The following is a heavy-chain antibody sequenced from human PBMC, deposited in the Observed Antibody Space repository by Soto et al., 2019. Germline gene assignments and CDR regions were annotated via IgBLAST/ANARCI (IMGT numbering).Heavy chain of an antibody. V-gene: IGHV1-8*01. D-gene: IGHD2-15*01. J-gene: IGHJ6*02. CDR2: MSANSGAT. CDR1: GYTCTSYD. Sequence: QVQLVQSGAEVTKPGASVKVSCKASGYTCTSYDINWVRQATGQVLEWIGWMSANSGATGYAQKLQGRVTMTMATSISTAYMDLGNVRSDDTAFYYCACGLDGGLEVWRQGSTVTVSS. CDR3: ACGLDGGLEV.